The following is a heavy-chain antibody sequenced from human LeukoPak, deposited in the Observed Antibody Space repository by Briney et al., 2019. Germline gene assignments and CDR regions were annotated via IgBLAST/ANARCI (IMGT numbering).Heavy chain of an antibody. CDR3: ARDRYGDYGHYLYL. CDR1: GFTFTDHA. J-gene: IGHJ4*02. D-gene: IGHD4/OR15-4a*01. Sequence: GGSLRLSCTPSGFTFTDHAIHWARQAPGRGLEWVSLTSWDGRAVDYASSVKGRFTISTDNGNNTLYLQMNSLTNADTAVYYCARDRYGDYGHYLYLWGQGTLVTVSS. V-gene: IGHV3-43*01. CDR2: TSWDGRAV.